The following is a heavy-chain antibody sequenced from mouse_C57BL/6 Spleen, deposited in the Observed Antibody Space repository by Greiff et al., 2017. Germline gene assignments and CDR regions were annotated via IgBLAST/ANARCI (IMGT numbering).Heavy chain of an antibody. CDR2: IYPGDGDT. V-gene: IGHV1-82*01. CDR1: GYAFSSSW. Sequence: QVQLQQSGPELVKPGASVKISCKASGYAFSSSWMNWVKQRPGKGLEWIGRIYPGDGDTNYNGKFKGKATLTADKSSSTAYMQLSSLTSEDSAVYFCAREGDSWFADWGQGTLVTVSA. CDR3: AREGDSWFAD. D-gene: IGHD2-13*01. J-gene: IGHJ3*01.